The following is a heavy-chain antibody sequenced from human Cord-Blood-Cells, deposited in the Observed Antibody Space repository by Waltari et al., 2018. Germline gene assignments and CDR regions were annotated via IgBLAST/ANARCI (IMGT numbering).Heavy chain of an antibody. V-gene: IGHV4-34*01. J-gene: IGHJ4*02. D-gene: IGHD3-16*02. CDR3: ARGSPMITFGGVIADLYYFDY. CDR1: GGSFSGYY. Sequence: VQLQQWGEGLLKPSETLSLTCAVYGGSFSGYYWSWSRQPPGKGLEWMWEINHSGSTNYNPSLKIRVTISVYTSKNQFSLKRSSVTAADTAVYYCARGSPMITFGGVIADLYYFDYWGQGTLVTVSS. CDR2: INHSGST.